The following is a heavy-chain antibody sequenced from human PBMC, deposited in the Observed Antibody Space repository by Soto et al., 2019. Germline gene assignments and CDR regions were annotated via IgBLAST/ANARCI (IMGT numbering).Heavy chain of an antibody. CDR1: GYTFASYD. V-gene: IGHV1-8*01. Sequence: SVEVSCKASGYTFASYDINWVRHATGQGLEWMGWMNPNTGNTGYAQKFQGRVTMTRNTSISTAYMELSSLRSEDTAVYYCARYTGITGTYAFDIWGQGTMVTV. D-gene: IGHD1-20*01. J-gene: IGHJ3*02. CDR2: MNPNTGNT. CDR3: ARYTGITGTYAFDI.